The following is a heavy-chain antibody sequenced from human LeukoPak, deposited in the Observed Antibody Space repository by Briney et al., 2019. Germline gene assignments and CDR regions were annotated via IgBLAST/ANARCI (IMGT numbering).Heavy chain of an antibody. CDR3: ARDDYYGSGTMDY. D-gene: IGHD3-10*01. V-gene: IGHV4-31*03. CDR2: IYYSGTT. J-gene: IGHJ4*02. CDR1: GGSISSGGYY. Sequence: TLSLTCTVSGGSISSGGYYWSWIRQHPGKGLEWIGFIYYSGTTYYNPSLKSRVTISIRASNNQFSLKLNSVTAADTAVYYCARDDYYGSGTMDYWGQGILVTVSS.